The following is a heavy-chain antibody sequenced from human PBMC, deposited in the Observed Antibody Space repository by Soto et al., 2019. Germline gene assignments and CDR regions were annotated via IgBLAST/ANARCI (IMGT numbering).Heavy chain of an antibody. CDR3: ARFRGSYGMEV. V-gene: IGHV1-69*02. J-gene: IGHJ6*02. CDR1: GGTFSSYT. Sequence: QVQLVQSGAEVKKPGSSVKVSCKASGGTFSSYTISWVRQAPGQGLEWMGRIIPILGIANYAQKFQGRVTITADKSTSTAYMELSRLISEDTAVYYCARFRGSYGMEVWCQGTTVTVSS. CDR2: IIPILGIA. D-gene: IGHD3-10*01.